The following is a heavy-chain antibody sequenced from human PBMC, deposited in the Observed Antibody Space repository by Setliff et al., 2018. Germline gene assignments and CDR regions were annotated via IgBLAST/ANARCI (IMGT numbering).Heavy chain of an antibody. Sequence: GASVKVSCKASGGTFNTYGPSWVRQAPGQGLEWMGGIIPIIGEPNYAQKFQGRVTITADESTSTAYMELRSLKSEDMAVYYCAREALQRAGLYFFDIWGQGMLVTVSS. CDR1: GGTFNTYG. D-gene: IGHD3-10*01. CDR2: IIPIIGEP. V-gene: IGHV1-69*13. J-gene: IGHJ4*02. CDR3: AREALQRAGLYFFDI.